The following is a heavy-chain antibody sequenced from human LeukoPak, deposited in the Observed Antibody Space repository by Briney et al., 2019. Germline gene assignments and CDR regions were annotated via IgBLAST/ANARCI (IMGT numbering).Heavy chain of an antibody. CDR3: ARGPTFDC. CDR1: GFTFSSYS. D-gene: IGHD4-11*01. J-gene: IGHJ4*02. V-gene: IGHV3-21*04. CDR2: ISSSSSYI. Sequence: PGGSLRLSCAASGFTFSSYSMNWVRQAPGKGLEWVSSISSSSSYIYYADSVKGRFTISRDNAKNTLYLQMNSLRVEDTAVYFCARGPTFDCWGQGTLLTVSS.